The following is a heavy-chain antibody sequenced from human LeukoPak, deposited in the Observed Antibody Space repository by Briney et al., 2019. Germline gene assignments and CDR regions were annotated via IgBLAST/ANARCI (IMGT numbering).Heavy chain of an antibody. J-gene: IGHJ6*02. CDR2: ISYDGSNK. Sequence: PGGSLRLSCAASGFTFSSYAMHWVRQDPGRGLEWVAVISYDGSNKSYAASVKGRFTISRDNSKNTLYLQMNSLRAEDTAVYYCARDIAVVPAAIDSQYYYYYYGMDVWGQGTTVTVSS. D-gene: IGHD2-2*01. V-gene: IGHV3-30*04. CDR3: ARDIAVVPAAIDSQYYYYYYGMDV. CDR1: GFTFSSYA.